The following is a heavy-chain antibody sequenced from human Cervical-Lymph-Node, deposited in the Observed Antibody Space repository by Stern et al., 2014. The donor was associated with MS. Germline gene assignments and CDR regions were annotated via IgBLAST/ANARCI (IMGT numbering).Heavy chain of an antibody. Sequence: QVQLVESGPGLVKPSETLSLTCTVSGGSISSYYWSWIRQPPGKGLEWIGYIYYSGSTNYNPSLQSRVTISVDTYKNQLSLNLDAVTAADTAVYYCARDDTGYFDYWGQGTRVTVSS. CDR1: GGSISSYY. CDR3: ARDDTGYFDY. V-gene: IGHV4-59*01. CDR2: IYYSGST. J-gene: IGHJ4*02.